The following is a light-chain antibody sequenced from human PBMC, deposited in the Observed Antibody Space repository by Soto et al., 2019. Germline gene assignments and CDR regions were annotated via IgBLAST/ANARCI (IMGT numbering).Light chain of an antibody. CDR1: SGHNSYA. J-gene: IGLJ3*02. V-gene: IGLV4-69*01. Sequence: QPVLTQPPSASASPGASVKLTCTLSSGHNSYAIAWHQQQPEKGPRYLMKLNSDGSHSKGDGIPDRFSGSSSGAERYLTISSLQSEDEADYYCQTWSTDIRVFGGGTKVTVL. CDR2: LNSDGSH. CDR3: QTWSTDIRV.